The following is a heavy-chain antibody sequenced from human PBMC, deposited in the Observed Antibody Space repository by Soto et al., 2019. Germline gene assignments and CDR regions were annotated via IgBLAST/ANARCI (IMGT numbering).Heavy chain of an antibody. CDR1: GDSISSRDYY. V-gene: IGHV4-39*01. CDR2: IDYNGVT. D-gene: IGHD2-8*01. J-gene: IGHJ4*02. CDR3: GRVMIGTSRHTDSDY. Sequence: PXETLSLTCTVSGDSISSRDYYWGWIRQTPGKGLEWIGNIDYNGVTYYNPSLKSRVTVSKDTSKNQFSPKVASVTAADTAIYYCGRVMIGTSRHTDSDYWGQGTQVTVSS.